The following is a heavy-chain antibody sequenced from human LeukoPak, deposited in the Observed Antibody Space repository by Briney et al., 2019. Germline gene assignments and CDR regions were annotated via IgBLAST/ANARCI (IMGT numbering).Heavy chain of an antibody. Sequence: GVSLRLSCAASGFFFDDYGMHWVRQVPGKGLEWVSGISWQSNTRKYADSVRGRFTISRDNAKNSLYLQMNSLKLEDTALYYCVKDRDFWSGLDVWGQGTMVTVS. J-gene: IGHJ6*02. CDR2: ISWQSNTR. CDR1: GFFFDDYG. CDR3: VKDRDFWSGLDV. D-gene: IGHD3-3*01. V-gene: IGHV3-9*01.